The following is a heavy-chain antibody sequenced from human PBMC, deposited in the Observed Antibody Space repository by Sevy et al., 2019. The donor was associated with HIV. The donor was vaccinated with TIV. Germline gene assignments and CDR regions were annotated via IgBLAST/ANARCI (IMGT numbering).Heavy chain of an antibody. CDR2: ISNSGNTI. CDR1: GFTFSTYE. J-gene: IGHJ4*02. Sequence: GGSLRLSCTASGFTFSTYEMNWVRQAPGKGLEWVSYISNSGNTIYYSDSVKGRFTISRDNAKNSLNLQMNSLRAADTAVYYCARDLPPSATTVAHFDYWGRGTLVTVSS. V-gene: IGHV3-48*03. D-gene: IGHD4-17*01. CDR3: ARDLPPSATTVAHFDY.